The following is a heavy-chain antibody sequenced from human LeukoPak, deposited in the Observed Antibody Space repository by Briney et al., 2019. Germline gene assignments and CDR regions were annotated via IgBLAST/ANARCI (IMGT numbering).Heavy chain of an antibody. V-gene: IGHV4-34*01. Sequence: SETLSLTCAVYGVSFSGYYWSWIRQPPGKGLEWIGEINHSGSTNYNPSLKSRVTISVDTSKNQFSLKLSSVTAADTAVYYCARVGVWGSYRTRGGYWGQGTLVTVSS. CDR1: GVSFSGYY. D-gene: IGHD3-16*02. CDR2: INHSGST. CDR3: ARVGVWGSYRTRGGY. J-gene: IGHJ4*02.